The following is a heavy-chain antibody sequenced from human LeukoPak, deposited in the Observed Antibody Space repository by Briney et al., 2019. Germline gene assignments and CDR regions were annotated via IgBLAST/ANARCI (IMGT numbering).Heavy chain of an antibody. CDR2: IYNGGNT. D-gene: IGHD1-26*01. CDR3: AAGPWELDF. V-gene: IGHV4-4*09. J-gene: IGHJ4*02. Sequence: PSETLSLTCTVSGGSISSYYWSWIRQAPGKGLEFIGFIYNGGNTNYNPSLKSRATIPVDTSNNQFSLRLTSVTAADTAMYYCAAGPWELDFWGQGTLVTVSS. CDR1: GGSISSYY.